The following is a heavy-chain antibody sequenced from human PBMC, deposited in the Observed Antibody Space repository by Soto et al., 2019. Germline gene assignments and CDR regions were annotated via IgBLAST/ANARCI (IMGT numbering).Heavy chain of an antibody. CDR2: IYPGDSDT. Sequence: PGESLKISCSCSGYSFSTYWIAWVRQMPGKGLEWMGIIYPGDSDTRYSPSFQGQVTISADESSSTAYLQLSSLKASDTAMYYCARXKNDFLTGYYAYYGMDVWGQGTTVTVSS. CDR3: ARXKNDFLTGYYAYYGMDV. CDR1: GYSFSTYW. J-gene: IGHJ6*02. D-gene: IGHD3-9*01. V-gene: IGHV5-51*01.